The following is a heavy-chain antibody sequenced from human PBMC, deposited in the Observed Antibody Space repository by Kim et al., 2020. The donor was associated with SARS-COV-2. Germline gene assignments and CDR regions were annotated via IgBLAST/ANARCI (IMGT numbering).Heavy chain of an antibody. D-gene: IGHD3-9*01. Sequence: SETLSPTCTVSGGSISSGGYYWSWIRQHPGKGLEWIGYIYYSGSTYYNPSLKSRVTISVDTSKNQFSLKLSFVTAADTAVYYCAREAKLRYFARYGMDVWGQGTTVTVSS. J-gene: IGHJ6*02. CDR3: AREAKLRYFARYGMDV. CDR2: IYYSGST. CDR1: GGSISSGGYY. V-gene: IGHV4-31*03.